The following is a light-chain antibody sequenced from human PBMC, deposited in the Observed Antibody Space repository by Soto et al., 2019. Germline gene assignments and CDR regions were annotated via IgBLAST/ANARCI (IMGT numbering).Light chain of an antibody. CDR2: AAS. V-gene: IGKV1-27*01. Sequence: DIQMTQSPSSLSASVGDRVTITCRASQGIGNFLAWFQQKPGKVPKLLLYAASTLQSGVPSRFSGSGSGTDFTLTISSLQPEDVATYYCQKYNSAPHTFGGGTKVDIK. J-gene: IGKJ4*02. CDR3: QKYNSAPHT. CDR1: QGIGNF.